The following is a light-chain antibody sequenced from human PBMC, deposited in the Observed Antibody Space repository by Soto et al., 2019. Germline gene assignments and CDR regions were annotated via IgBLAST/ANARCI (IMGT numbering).Light chain of an antibody. CDR3: QQRSNWFT. CDR2: GAS. V-gene: IGKV3D-20*02. Sequence: EIVLTQSPGTLSLSPGERATLSCRASQNVRHKYLAWYQQKPGQAPRLLIYGASSRATGIPDRFSGSGSGTDFSLTISRLEPEDFAVYYCQQRSNWFTFGQGTRLEIK. J-gene: IGKJ5*01. CDR1: QNVRHKY.